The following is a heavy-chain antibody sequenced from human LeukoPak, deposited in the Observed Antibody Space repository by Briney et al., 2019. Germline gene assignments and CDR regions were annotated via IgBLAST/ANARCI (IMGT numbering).Heavy chain of an antibody. Sequence: GGSLRLSCAASGFAFSSYAMSWVRQAPGKGLEWVSGISGSGDSTYYADSVKGRFTISRDNSKNTLNLQMNSLRAEDTAVYYCARLYSGSVRVFDSWGQGALVTVSS. CDR2: ISGSGDST. V-gene: IGHV3-23*01. CDR3: ARLYSGSVRVFDS. J-gene: IGHJ4*02. D-gene: IGHD6-19*01. CDR1: GFAFSSYA.